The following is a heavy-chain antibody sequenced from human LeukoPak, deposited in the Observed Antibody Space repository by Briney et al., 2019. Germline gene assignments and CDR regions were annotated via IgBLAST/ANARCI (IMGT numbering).Heavy chain of an antibody. J-gene: IGHJ3*02. CDR1: GGSISSSSYY. CDR3: ASDPSVVYAAFSI. V-gene: IGHV4-39*01. D-gene: IGHD2-8*02. CDR2: IYYSGST. Sequence: PSETLSLTCTVSGGSISSSSYYWGWIRQPPGKGLEWIGSIYYSGSTYYNPSLKSRVTISVDTSKNQFSLKLSSVTAADTAVYYCASDPSVVYAAFSIWGQGTMVTVSS.